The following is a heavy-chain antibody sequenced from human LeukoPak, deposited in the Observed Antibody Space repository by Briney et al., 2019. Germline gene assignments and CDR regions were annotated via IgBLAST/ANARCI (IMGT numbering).Heavy chain of an antibody. Sequence: PGGSLRLSCAASGFTFSSYEMNWVRQAPGKGLEWVSYISSSDSIIYYADSVKGRFTISRDNAKNSLYLQMNSLRAEDTAVYYCAREGAVRGYYFDYWGQGTLVTVSS. CDR2: ISSSDSII. D-gene: IGHD1-26*01. V-gene: IGHV3-48*03. CDR1: GFTFSSYE. J-gene: IGHJ4*02. CDR3: AREGAVRGYYFDY.